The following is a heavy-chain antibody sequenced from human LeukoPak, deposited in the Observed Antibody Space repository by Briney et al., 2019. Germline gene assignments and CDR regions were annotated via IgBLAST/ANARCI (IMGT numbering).Heavy chain of an antibody. CDR2: IRYGGSNK. Sequence: PGGSLRLSCAASGFTFSSYGMHWVRQAPGKGLEWVAFIRYGGSNKYYADSVKGRFTISSDNSKNTLYLQMNSLRAEDTAVYYCAKASSRAAAGLFDPWGQGTLVTVSS. V-gene: IGHV3-30*02. J-gene: IGHJ5*02. D-gene: IGHD6-13*01. CDR1: GFTFSSYG. CDR3: AKASSRAAAGLFDP.